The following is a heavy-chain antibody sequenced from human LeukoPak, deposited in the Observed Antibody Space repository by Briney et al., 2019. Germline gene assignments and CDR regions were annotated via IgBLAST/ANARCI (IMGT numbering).Heavy chain of an antibody. J-gene: IGHJ5*02. V-gene: IGHV4-4*02. CDR2: IYHSGST. Sequence: PSGTLSLTCTVSGGSISSSNWRSGVRQPPGKGLEWIGEIYHSGSTNYTPSLKSRVTISVDKSKNQFSLKLSSVTAADTAAYYCATNPIDYSGAWYTYNWFDPRGQGTPVTVSS. D-gene: IGHD6-19*01. CDR3: ATNPIDYSGAWYTYNWFDP. CDR1: GGSISSSNW.